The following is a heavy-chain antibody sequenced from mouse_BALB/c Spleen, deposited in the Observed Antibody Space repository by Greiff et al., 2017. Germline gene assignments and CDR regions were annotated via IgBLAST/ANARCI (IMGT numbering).Heavy chain of an antibody. CDR1: GYAFTNYL. CDR3: ARRGYGYAMDY. CDR2: INPGSGGT. V-gene: IGHV1-54*01. D-gene: IGHD2-2*01. Sequence: VQLQQSGAELVRPGTSVKVSCKASGYAFTNYLIEWVKQRPGQGLEWIGVINPGSGGTNYNEKFKGKATLTADKSSSTAYMQLSSLTSDDSAVYFCARRGYGYAMDYWGQGTSVTVSS. J-gene: IGHJ4*01.